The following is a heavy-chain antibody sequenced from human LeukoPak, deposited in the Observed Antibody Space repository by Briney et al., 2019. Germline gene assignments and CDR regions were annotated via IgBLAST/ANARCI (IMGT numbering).Heavy chain of an antibody. CDR3: ATDFYDST. CDR2: IRSNSDGGTI. V-gene: IGHV3-15*07. D-gene: IGHD3-22*01. J-gene: IGHJ5*02. Sequence: GGSLRLSCAAFGFTFTDYAMNWVRQAPGKGLEWVGRIRSNSDGGTIDYAAPVKGRFTLSRDDSKTTLYLQMNSLQTEDTAVYYCATDFYDSTWGQGTLVTVSS. CDR1: GFTFTDYA.